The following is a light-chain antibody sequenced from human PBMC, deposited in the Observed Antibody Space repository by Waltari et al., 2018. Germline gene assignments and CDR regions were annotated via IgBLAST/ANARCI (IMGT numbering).Light chain of an antibody. V-gene: IGKV1-39*01. CDR1: QTINKY. Sequence: DIQMTQSPSSLSASVGDRVTITCRATQTINKYLNWYQHKPGKAPKLLIYAAGNLQSGAPSRFSGSGSGTEFTLTISSLQPEDFATYYCQQSYSAPWTFGQGTKVEI. CDR3: QQSYSAPWT. J-gene: IGKJ1*01. CDR2: AAG.